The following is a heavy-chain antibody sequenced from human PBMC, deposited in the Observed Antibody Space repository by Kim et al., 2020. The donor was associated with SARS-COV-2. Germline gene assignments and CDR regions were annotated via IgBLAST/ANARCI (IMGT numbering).Heavy chain of an antibody. V-gene: IGHV7-4-1*02. CDR2: INTNTGNP. J-gene: IGHJ6*02. Sequence: ASVKVSCKASGYTFTSYAMNWVRQAPGQGLEWMGWINTNTGNPTYAQGFTGRFVFSLDTSVSTAYLQISSLKAEDTAVYYCARDAQTYYDISLLYYYYGMDVWGQGTTVTVSS. CDR3: ARDAQTYYDISLLYYYYGMDV. CDR1: GYTFTSYA. D-gene: IGHD3-9*01.